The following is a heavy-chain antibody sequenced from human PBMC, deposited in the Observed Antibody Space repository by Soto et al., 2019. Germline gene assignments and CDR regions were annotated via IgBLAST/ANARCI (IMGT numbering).Heavy chain of an antibody. CDR3: ATGVTPPYYFDY. J-gene: IGHJ4*02. CDR2: IIPIFGTA. Sequence: SVKVSCKASGGTFSSYAISWVRQAPGQGLEWMGGIIPIFGTANYAQKFQGRVTITADESTSTAYMELSSLRSEDTAVYYCATGVTPPYYFDYWGQGTLVTVSS. V-gene: IGHV1-69*13. D-gene: IGHD7-27*01. CDR1: GGTFSSYA.